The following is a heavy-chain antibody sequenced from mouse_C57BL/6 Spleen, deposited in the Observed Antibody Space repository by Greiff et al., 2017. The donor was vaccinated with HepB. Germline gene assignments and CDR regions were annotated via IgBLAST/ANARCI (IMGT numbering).Heavy chain of an antibody. CDR3: ARKRDSSGYVWFAY. V-gene: IGHV1-81*01. CDR1: GYTFTSYG. D-gene: IGHD3-2*02. CDR2: IYPRSGNT. Sequence: QVQLQQSGAELARPGASVKLSCKASGYTFTSYGISWVKQRTGQGLEWIGEIYPRSGNTYYNEKFKGKATLTADKSSSTAYMELRSLTSEDSAVYFCARKRDSSGYVWFAYWGQGTLVTVSA. J-gene: IGHJ3*01.